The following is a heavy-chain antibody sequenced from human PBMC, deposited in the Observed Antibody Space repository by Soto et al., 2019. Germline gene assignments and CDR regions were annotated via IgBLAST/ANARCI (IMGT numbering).Heavy chain of an antibody. CDR2: ISSDGRPT. V-gene: IGHV3-64D*06. J-gene: IGHJ4*02. CDR3: VKDRWIDY. D-gene: IGHD2-15*01. Sequence: GGSLRLSCSASGFTFSDYAMHWVRQAPGKGLEYVSSISSDGRPTYYADSVKGRFAISRDNSRNTLYLQMSSLRVEDTAVYYCVKDRWIDYWGQGILVTVSS. CDR1: GFTFSDYA.